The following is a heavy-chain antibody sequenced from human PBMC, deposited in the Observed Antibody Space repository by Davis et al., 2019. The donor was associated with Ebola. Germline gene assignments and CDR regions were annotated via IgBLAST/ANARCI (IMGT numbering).Heavy chain of an antibody. J-gene: IGHJ6*02. Sequence: SETLSLTCPVSGVSISNYFWTWIRQPPGKGLEWIGYIYTGSTHYNPSLKSRVTISVDMSKNQFSLRLSSVTAADTAVYYCARNYDFWSGYRSHYGMDVWGQGTTVTVSS. CDR3: ARNYDFWSGYRSHYGMDV. V-gene: IGHV4-59*01. CDR1: GVSISNYF. D-gene: IGHD3-3*01. CDR2: IYTGST.